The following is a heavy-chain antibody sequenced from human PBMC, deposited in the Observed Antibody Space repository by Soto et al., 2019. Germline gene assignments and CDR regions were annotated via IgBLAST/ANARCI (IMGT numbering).Heavy chain of an antibody. V-gene: IGHV4-34*01. D-gene: IGHD3-10*01. CDR1: GGSFSGYY. CDR3: ARGILRYPYYYGSGSSFGWFDP. J-gene: IGHJ5*02. Sequence: PSETLSLTCAVYGGSFSGYYWSWIRQPPGKGLEWIGEINHSGSTNYNPSLKSRVTISVDTSKNQFSLKLSSVTDADTAVYYCARGILRYPYYYGSGSSFGWFDPWGQGSLVTVSS. CDR2: INHSGST.